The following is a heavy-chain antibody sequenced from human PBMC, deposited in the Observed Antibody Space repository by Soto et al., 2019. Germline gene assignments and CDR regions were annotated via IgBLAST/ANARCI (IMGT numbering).Heavy chain of an antibody. CDR2: IYYSGST. J-gene: IGHJ4*02. CDR3: ARDHGPALQRTT. D-gene: IGHD1-1*01. V-gene: IGHV4-31*03. CDR1: GGSISSGGYY. Sequence: SETLSLTCTVSGGSISSGGYYWSWIRQHPGKGPEWIGYIYYSGSTYYNPSLKSRVTISVDTSKNQFSLKLSSVTAADTAVYYCARDHGPALQRTTWGQGTLVTVSS.